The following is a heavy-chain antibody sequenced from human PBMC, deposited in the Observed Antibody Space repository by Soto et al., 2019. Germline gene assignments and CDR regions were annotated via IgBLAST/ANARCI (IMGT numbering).Heavy chain of an antibody. Sequence: PGGALRLSCAASGFTFSSYAMSWVRQAPGKGLEWVSAISGSGGSTYYADSVKGRFTISRDNSKNTLYLQMNSLRAEDTAVYYCAKGLGEFSYYGMDVRGQGTTVPVSS. CDR3: AKGLGEFSYYGMDV. V-gene: IGHV3-23*01. CDR1: GFTFSSYA. J-gene: IGHJ6*02. CDR2: ISGSGGST. D-gene: IGHD3-10*01.